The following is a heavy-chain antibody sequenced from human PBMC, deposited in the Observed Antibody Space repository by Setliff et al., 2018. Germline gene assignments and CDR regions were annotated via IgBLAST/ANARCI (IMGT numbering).Heavy chain of an antibody. D-gene: IGHD2-15*01. CDR1: GGMSGTYS. V-gene: IGHV1-69*06. Sequence: SVKVSCKASGGMSGTYSISWVRQAPGQGLEWIGAIIPIFGTPNYAQNFQDRATITADISTTTVFMEMSSLRSDDTAVYYCARDGAYCSGGSCYSFDYWGPGTPVTVSS. J-gene: IGHJ4*02. CDR3: ARDGAYCSGGSCYSFDY. CDR2: IIPIFGTP.